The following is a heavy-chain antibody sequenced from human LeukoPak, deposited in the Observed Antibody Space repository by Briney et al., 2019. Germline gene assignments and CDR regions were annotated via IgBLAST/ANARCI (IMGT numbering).Heavy chain of an antibody. CDR1: GGTFSSYA. CDR2: IIPILGIA. J-gene: IGHJ4*02. CDR3: ARSHTVAGLDY. V-gene: IGHV1-69*04. D-gene: IGHD2-15*01. Sequence: SVTVSCKASGGTFSSYAISWVRQAPGQGLEWMGRIIPILGIANYAQKFQGRVTITADKSTSTAYMELSSLRSEDTAVYYCARSHTVAGLDYWGQGTLVTVSS.